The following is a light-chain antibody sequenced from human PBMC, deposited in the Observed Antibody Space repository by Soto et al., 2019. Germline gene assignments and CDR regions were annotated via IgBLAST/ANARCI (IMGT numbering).Light chain of an antibody. Sequence: DIQMTQSPSSLSASVGDRVTITCRASQSISIYLNWYQQKPGNAPKRLIYAASSLQSGVPSRFSGSGSGRAFTPTISSLQTEDFATYYCQQRYSNPLFTFGPENKVDI. J-gene: IGKJ3*01. CDR2: AAS. V-gene: IGKV1-39*01. CDR3: QQRYSNPLFT. CDR1: QSISIY.